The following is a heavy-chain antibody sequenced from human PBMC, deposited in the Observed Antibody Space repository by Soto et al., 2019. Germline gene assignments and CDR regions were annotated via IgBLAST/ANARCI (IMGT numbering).Heavy chain of an antibody. CDR3: ARGLFMVRGVRDYYMDV. CDR1: GFTFSSYA. J-gene: IGHJ6*03. CDR2: ISGSGGST. Sequence: GGSLRLSCAASGFTFSSYAMSWVRQAPGKGLEWVSAISGSGGSTYYADSVKGRFTISRDNSKNTLYLQMNSLRAEDTAVYYCARGLFMVRGVRDYYMDVWGKGTTVTVSS. D-gene: IGHD3-10*01. V-gene: IGHV3-23*01.